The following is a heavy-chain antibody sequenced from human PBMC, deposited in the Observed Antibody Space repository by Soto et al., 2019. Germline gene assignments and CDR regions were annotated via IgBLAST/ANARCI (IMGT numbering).Heavy chain of an antibody. CDR2: IYHIGST. D-gene: IGHD2-2*01. J-gene: IGHJ6*01. CDR3: ARAKCISTRCYGGEPERLDV. V-gene: IGHV4-30-2*01. Sequence: SETLSLTCAVSGGSISSGGYSWSWIRHPPGKGLEWIGYIYHIGSTYYNPSLKSRVTISVDRSKNQFSLKLSSVTAADTAVYYCARAKCISTRCYGGEPERLDVWGQGTTVTVSS. CDR1: GGSISSGGYS.